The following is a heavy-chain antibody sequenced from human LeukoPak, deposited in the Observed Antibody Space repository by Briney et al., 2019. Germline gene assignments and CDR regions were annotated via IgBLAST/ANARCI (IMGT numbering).Heavy chain of an antibody. V-gene: IGHV1-2*02. D-gene: IGHD2/OR15-2a*01. Sequence: GASVKVSCKASGYTFTGYYMHWVRQAPGQGLEWMGWINPNSGGTNYAQKLQGRVTMTRDTSISTAYMELSRLRSDDTAVYYCARANPEADFSAFDIWGQGTMVTVSS. CDR2: INPNSGGT. CDR3: ARANPEADFSAFDI. J-gene: IGHJ3*02. CDR1: GYTFTGYY.